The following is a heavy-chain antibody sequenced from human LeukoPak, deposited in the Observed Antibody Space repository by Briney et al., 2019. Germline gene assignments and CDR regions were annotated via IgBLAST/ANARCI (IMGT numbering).Heavy chain of an antibody. V-gene: IGHV3-43*02. D-gene: IGHD3-22*01. Sequence: GGSLRLSCAASGFTFEDYAMHWVRQAPGKGLEWVSFVTGDGSSTYYADSAKGRFTISRDNSKNSLYLQMNSLRIEDTALYYRAKDRDTTGYEHWGQGTLVTVSS. CDR1: GFTFEDYA. CDR2: VTGDGSST. J-gene: IGHJ1*01. CDR3: AKDRDTTGYEH.